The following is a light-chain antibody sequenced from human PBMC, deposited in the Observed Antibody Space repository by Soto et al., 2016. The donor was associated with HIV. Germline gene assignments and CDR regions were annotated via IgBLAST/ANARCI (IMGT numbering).Light chain of an antibody. CDR3: LQDYSYPXT. CDR2: STS. Sequence: AIQMTQSPSSLSASVGDRVTITCRASQGIKNELAWYQQKPGKAPKLLIYSTSSLGSGVPSRFSGSASGTDFTLSISSLQPEDSASYFCLQDYSYPXTFGQGTKVGDQT. J-gene: IGKJ2*01. CDR1: QGIKNE. V-gene: IGKV1-6*01.